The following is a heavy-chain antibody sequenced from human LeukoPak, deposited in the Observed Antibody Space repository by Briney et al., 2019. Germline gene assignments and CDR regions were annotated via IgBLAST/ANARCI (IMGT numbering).Heavy chain of an antibody. V-gene: IGHV4-30-2*01. CDR2: IYHSATT. J-gene: IGHJ4*02. CDR1: GGSINSGDNS. D-gene: IGHD3-10*01. CDR3: ARAPGYYGSGSPYLDS. Sequence: SETLSLTRAVSGGSINSGDNSWNWIRLPPGRGLEWIGYIYHSATTFYNPSLKSRVTISVDRSRNQFSLRLTSVTAADSAVYYCARAPGYYGSGSPYLDSWGQGALVTVSS.